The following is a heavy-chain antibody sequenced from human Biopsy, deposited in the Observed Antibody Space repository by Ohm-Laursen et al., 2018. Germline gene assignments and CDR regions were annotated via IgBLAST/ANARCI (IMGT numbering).Heavy chain of an antibody. V-gene: IGHV4-31*01. CDR1: GGSISSGGSY. D-gene: IGHD3-22*01. Sequence: SQTLSLTCTVSGGSISSGGSYWSWIRQRPGKGLEWIGYIFNSANTYYNPSLKNLITISGDTSKNQFSLNLNSVTAADTAVYYCARGDYFDSNGYFWFDPWGQGTLVTVSS. J-gene: IGHJ5*02. CDR3: ARGDYFDSNGYFWFDP. CDR2: IFNSANT.